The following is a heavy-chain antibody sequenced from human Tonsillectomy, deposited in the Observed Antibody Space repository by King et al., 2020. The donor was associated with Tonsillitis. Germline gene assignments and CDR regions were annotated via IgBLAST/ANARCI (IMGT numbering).Heavy chain of an antibody. J-gene: IGHJ2*01. CDR1: GFTFSTYS. D-gene: IGHD2-15*01. CDR3: SKEKTILPYFDL. CDR2: ISSSSIYI. Sequence: EVQLVESGGGLVKPGGSLRLSCAASGFTFSTYSMNWVRQAPGKGLEWVSSISSSSIYINYADSVKGRFTIARDNAKNSLYLQMKSLRAEDTAVYYCSKEKTILPYFDLWGRGTLVTVSS. V-gene: IGHV3-21*01.